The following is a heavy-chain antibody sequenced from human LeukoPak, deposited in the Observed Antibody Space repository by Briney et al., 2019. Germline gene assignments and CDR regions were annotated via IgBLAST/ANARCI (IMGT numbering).Heavy chain of an antibody. J-gene: IGHJ4*02. CDR3: ARVRDDYVWGSYPPWYFDY. CDR2: IYHSGST. CDR1: DGSINTYY. Sequence: PSETLSLTCIVSDGSINTYYWGWIRQPPGKGLEWIGSIYHSGSTYYNPSLKSRVTISVDTSKDQFSLKLSSVTAADTAVYYCARVRDDYVWGSYPPWYFDYWGQGTLVTVSS. D-gene: IGHD3-16*02. V-gene: IGHV4-38-2*02.